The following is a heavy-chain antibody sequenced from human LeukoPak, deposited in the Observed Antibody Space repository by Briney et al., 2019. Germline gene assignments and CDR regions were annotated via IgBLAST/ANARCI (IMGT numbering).Heavy chain of an antibody. CDR3: ARVIAAAGTYYMDV. V-gene: IGHV3-20*04. CDR1: GFTFDDYG. Sequence: SGGSLRLSCAASGFTFDDYGMSWVRHAPGKGLEWASGINWNGGSTGYADSVKGRFTISRDNAKNSLYLQMNSLRAEDTALYYCARVIAAAGTYYMDVWGKGTTVTVSS. J-gene: IGHJ6*03. D-gene: IGHD6-13*01. CDR2: INWNGGST.